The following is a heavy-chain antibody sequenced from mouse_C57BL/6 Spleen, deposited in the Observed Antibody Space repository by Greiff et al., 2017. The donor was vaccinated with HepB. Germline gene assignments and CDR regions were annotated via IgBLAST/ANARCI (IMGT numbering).Heavy chain of an antibody. D-gene: IGHD2-4*01. V-gene: IGHV5-17*01. CDR3: ARGGNYDYDKDWDYYAMDY. CDR2: ISSGSSTI. Sequence: EVQRVESGGGLVKPGGSLKLSCAASGFTFSDYGMHWVRQAPEKGLEWVAYISSGSSTIYYADTVKGRFTISRDNAKNTRFLQMTSLRSEDTAMYYCARGGNYDYDKDWDYYAMDYWGQGTSVTVSS. J-gene: IGHJ4*01. CDR1: GFTFSDYG.